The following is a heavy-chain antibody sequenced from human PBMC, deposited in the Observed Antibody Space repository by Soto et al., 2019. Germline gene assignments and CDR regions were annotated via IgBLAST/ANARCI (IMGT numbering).Heavy chain of an antibody. J-gene: IGHJ4*02. CDR2: INHSGST. CDR3: AIQHMVRGVINPLGY. CDR1: GGSFSGYY. D-gene: IGHD3-10*01. V-gene: IGHV4-34*01. Sequence: SETLSLTCAVYGGSFSGYYWSWIRQPPGKGLEWIGEINHSGSTNYNPSLKSRVTISVDTSKNQFSLKLSSVTAADTAVYYCAIQHMVRGVINPLGYWGQGTLVTVSS.